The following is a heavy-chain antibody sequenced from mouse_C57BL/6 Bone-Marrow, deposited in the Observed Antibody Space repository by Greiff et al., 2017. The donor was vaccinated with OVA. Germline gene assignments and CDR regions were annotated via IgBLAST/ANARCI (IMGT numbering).Heavy chain of an antibody. D-gene: IGHD1-1*01. CDR1: GYTFTDYY. Sequence: QVQLQQSGPELVKPGASVKISCKASGYTFTDYYINWVKQRPGQGLEWIGWIFPGSGSTYYNEKFKGKATLTVDKSSSTAYMLLSSLTSEDSAVYVCARVPYYGSSYDAMDYWGQGTSVTVSS. CDR2: IFPGSGST. CDR3: ARVPYYGSSYDAMDY. J-gene: IGHJ4*01. V-gene: IGHV1-75*01.